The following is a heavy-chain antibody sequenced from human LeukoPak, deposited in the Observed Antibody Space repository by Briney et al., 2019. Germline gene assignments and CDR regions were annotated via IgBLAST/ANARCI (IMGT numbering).Heavy chain of an antibody. CDR3: ARVRGYGERYYYYGMDV. D-gene: IGHD5-18*01. CDR1: GGSISRSNW. CDR2: IYHSGST. J-gene: IGHJ6*04. Sequence: SETLSLTCAVSGGSISRSNWWSWVRQPPGKGLEWIGEIYHSGSTNYNPSLKSRVTISVDKSKNQFSLKLSSVTAADTAVYYCARVRGYGERYYYYGMDVWGKGTTVTVSS. V-gene: IGHV4-4*02.